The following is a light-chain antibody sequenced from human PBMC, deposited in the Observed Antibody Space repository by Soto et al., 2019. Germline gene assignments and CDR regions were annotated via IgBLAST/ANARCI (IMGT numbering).Light chain of an antibody. CDR3: CSYAGSYT. CDR2: DDT. CDR1: NIGSKS. J-gene: IGLJ2*01. V-gene: IGLV3-21*02. Sequence: SYELTQAPSMSVAPGQTARITCGGNNIGSKSVHWYQQRPGQAPVVVIYDDTDRPSGIPERFSGSKSGNTASLTISGLQAEDEADYYCCSYAGSYTFGGGTKLTVL.